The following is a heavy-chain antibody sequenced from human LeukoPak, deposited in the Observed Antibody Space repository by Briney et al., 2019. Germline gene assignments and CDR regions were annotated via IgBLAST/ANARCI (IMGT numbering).Heavy chain of an antibody. V-gene: IGHV3-53*01. CDR2: ISDSGNT. J-gene: IGHJ5*02. CDR1: GFTVNNKY. CDR3: AKDYEPLVGVHRWGDWFDP. Sequence: GGSLRLSCAASGFTVNNKYMTWVRQAPGKGLEWVSAISDSGNTYHADSVKGRFTISRDSSKNTLFLQMNRLRAEDTAVYYCAKDYEPLVGVHRWGDWFDPWGQGPLVTVSS. D-gene: IGHD1-26*01.